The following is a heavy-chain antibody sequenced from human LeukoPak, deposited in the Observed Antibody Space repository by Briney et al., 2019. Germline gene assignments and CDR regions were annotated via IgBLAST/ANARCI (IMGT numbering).Heavy chain of an antibody. CDR3: ARLSVVADYYFDY. J-gene: IGHJ4*02. V-gene: IGHV5-51*01. CDR1: GYSFTSYW. Sequence: HGESLKISCKGSGYSFTSYWIGWARQMPGKGLEWMGIIYPGDSDTRYSPSFQGQVTISADKSISTAYLQWSSLKASDTAMYYCARLSVVADYYFDYWGQGTLVTVSS. D-gene: IGHD2-15*01. CDR2: IYPGDSDT.